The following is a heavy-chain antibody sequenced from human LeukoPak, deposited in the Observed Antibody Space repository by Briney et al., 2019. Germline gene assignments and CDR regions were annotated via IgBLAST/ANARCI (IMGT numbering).Heavy chain of an antibody. Sequence: SETLSLTCTVSGGSISSYYWSWIRQPAGKGLEWIGRIYTSGSTNYNPSLKSRVTISADMSKNQFSLKLSSVTAADTAVYYCARGGYYNKRIDYWGQGTLVTVSS. CDR1: GGSISSYY. CDR2: IYTSGST. V-gene: IGHV4-4*07. CDR3: ARGGYYNKRIDY. D-gene: IGHD3-22*01. J-gene: IGHJ4*02.